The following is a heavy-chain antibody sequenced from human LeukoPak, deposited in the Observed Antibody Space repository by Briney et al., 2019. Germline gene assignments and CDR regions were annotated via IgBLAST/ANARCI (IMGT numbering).Heavy chain of an antibody. CDR3: AKGRWLVRGLIDY. Sequence: GGSLRLSCAASGFTFNKFAMSWVRQAPGKGLEWVSGIIENGGETYYADSVRGRFTISRDNSKNTLYLQMNSLRAEDTAVYYCAKGRWLVRGLIDYWGQGTLVTVSS. CDR2: IIENGGET. CDR1: GFTFNKFA. J-gene: IGHJ4*02. V-gene: IGHV3-23*01. D-gene: IGHD6-19*01.